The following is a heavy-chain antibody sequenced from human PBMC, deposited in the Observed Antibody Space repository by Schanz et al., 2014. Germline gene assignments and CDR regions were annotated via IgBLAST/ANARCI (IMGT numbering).Heavy chain of an antibody. V-gene: IGHV1-3*01. J-gene: IGHJ4*02. D-gene: IGHD6-13*01. CDR1: GYSFTPFP. CDR3: ARSASSNWYFFDY. CDR2: SNAGTGNT. Sequence: QVHLVQSGAEVHKPGASLKVSCKASGYSFTPFPIHWVRQAPGQRLEWMGWSNAGTGNTEYSQKCQGRVTTTRDTLASTAYMEVSSLRSEDTTVYYCARSASSNWYFFDYWGQGTLVTVSS.